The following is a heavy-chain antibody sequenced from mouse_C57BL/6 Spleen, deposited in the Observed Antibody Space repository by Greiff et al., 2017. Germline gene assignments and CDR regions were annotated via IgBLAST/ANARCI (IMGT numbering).Heavy chain of an antibody. J-gene: IGHJ3*01. CDR1: GFTFSDYG. CDR2: ISSGSSTI. CDR3: ARPFYCYGSSYGWFAY. V-gene: IGHV5-17*01. Sequence: EVMLVESGGGLVKPGGSLKLSCAASGFTFSDYGMHWVRQAPEKGLEWVAYISSGSSTIYYADTVKGRFTISRDNAKNTLFLQMTSLRSEDTAMYYCARPFYCYGSSYGWFAYWGQGTLVTVSA. D-gene: IGHD1-1*01.